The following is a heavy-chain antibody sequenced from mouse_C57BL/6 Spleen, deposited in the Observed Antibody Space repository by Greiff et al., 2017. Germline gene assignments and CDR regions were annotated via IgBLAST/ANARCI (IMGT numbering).Heavy chain of an antibody. J-gene: IGHJ3*01. CDR1: GYSFTDYN. V-gene: IGHV1-39*01. CDR3: AREGITTVPFAY. D-gene: IGHD1-1*01. Sequence: EVQLQQSGAELVKPGASVKISCTASGYSFTDYNMNWVKQSHGKGLEWVGVINPNYGTTSYNQKFKGKATLTVDQSSSTAYMQLNSLTSEDSAVYYCAREGITTVPFAYWGQGTLVTVSA. CDR2: INPNYGTT.